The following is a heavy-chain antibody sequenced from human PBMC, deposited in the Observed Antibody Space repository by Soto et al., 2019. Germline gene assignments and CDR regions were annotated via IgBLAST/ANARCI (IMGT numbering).Heavy chain of an antibody. CDR2: IIPMFRTA. J-gene: IGHJ5*02. V-gene: IGHV1-69*01. Sequence: QVQLVQSGAGVKKSGSSVKVSCKASGGTFSSYAFNWVRQAPGQGLEWMGGIIPMFRTANYAQKFQGRVTITADESRRTAYMELSSLRSEDTAVYYCATDGSSSGGVGWFDPWGQGTLVTVSS. CDR3: ATDGSSSGGVGWFDP. D-gene: IGHD6-6*01. CDR1: GGTFSSYA.